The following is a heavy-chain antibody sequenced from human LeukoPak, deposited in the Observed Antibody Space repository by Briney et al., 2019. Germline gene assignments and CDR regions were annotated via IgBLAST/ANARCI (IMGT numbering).Heavy chain of an antibody. Sequence: GGSLRLSCAASGFTFDDYGMSWVRQAPGKGLEWVSSISSSSSYIYYADSVKGRFTISRDNAKNSLYLQMNSLRAEDTAVYYCASSDAPSSYYDFWSGYYQTADYWGQGTLVTVSS. CDR3: ASSDAPSSYYDFWSGYYQTADY. CDR1: GFTFDDYG. D-gene: IGHD3-3*01. CDR2: ISSSSSYI. V-gene: IGHV3-21*01. J-gene: IGHJ4*02.